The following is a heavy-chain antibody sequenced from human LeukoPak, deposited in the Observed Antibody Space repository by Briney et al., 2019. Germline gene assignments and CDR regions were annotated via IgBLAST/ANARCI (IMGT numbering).Heavy chain of an antibody. Sequence: SETLSLTCAVYGGSFSGYYWGWIRQPPGKGLEWIGSIYHSGSTYYNPSLKSRVTISVDTSKNQFSLKLSSVTAADTAVYYCARGETVTTSPRYFDYWGQGTLVTVSS. CDR1: GGSFSGYY. CDR2: IYHSGST. J-gene: IGHJ4*02. CDR3: ARGETVTTSPRYFDY. V-gene: IGHV4-34*01. D-gene: IGHD4-17*01.